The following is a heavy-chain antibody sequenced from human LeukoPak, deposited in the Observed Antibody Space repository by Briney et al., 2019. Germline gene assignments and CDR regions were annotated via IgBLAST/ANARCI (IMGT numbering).Heavy chain of an antibody. CDR1: GGTFSSYA. J-gene: IGHJ4*02. CDR3: ARAPPRTEYYFDY. V-gene: IGHV1-69*05. Sequence: SVKVSFKASGGTFSSYAISWVRQAPGQGLEWMGGVIPLFGTAKYAQKFQGRVTITTDESSTTAYMELSRLRSEDTAVYYCARAPPRTEYYFDYWGQGTLVTVSS. CDR2: VIPLFGTA. D-gene: IGHD1-1*01.